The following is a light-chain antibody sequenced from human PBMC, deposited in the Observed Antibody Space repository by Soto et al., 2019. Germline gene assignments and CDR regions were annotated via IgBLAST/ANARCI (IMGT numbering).Light chain of an antibody. J-gene: IGLJ1*01. Sequence: QSVLTQPPSVSASPGQRVTISYSGSSSNIGGNSVSWYQQLPGTAPKLLIYDDDKRPSGIPDRFSGSKSGTSATLGITGFQTGDEADDYCGSWDSSLSAYVFGTGTKATVL. CDR2: DDD. CDR3: GSWDSSLSAYV. CDR1: SSNIGGNS. V-gene: IGLV1-51*01.